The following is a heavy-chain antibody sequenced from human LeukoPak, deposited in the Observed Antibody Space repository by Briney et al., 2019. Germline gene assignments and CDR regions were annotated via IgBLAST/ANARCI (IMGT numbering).Heavy chain of an antibody. Sequence: GASVTVSCKASGYTFTSYYMHWVRQAPGQGLEWMGIINPSGGSTSYAQKFQGRVTMTRDTSTSTVYMELSSLRSEDTAVYYCARDRREYYDSRRYYFDYWGQGTPVTVSP. CDR2: INPSGGST. J-gene: IGHJ4*02. CDR1: GYTFTSYY. V-gene: IGHV1-46*01. D-gene: IGHD3-22*01. CDR3: ARDRREYYDSRRYYFDY.